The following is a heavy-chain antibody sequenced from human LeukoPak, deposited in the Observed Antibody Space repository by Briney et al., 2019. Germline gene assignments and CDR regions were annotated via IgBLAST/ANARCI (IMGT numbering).Heavy chain of an antibody. D-gene: IGHD3-10*01. V-gene: IGHV1-18*01. CDR2: ISAYNGNT. Sequence: ASVKVSCKASGYTFTSYGISWVRQAPGQGLEWMGWISAYNGNTNYAQKLQGRVTMTTDTSTSTAYMELRSLRSDDTAVYYCARVGLATMVRGVSDYWGQGTLVTASS. J-gene: IGHJ4*02. CDR3: ARVGLATMVRGVSDY. CDR1: GYTFTSYG.